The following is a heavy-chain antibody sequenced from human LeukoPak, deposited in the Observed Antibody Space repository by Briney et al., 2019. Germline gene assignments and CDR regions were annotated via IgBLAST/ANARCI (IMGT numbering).Heavy chain of an antibody. Sequence: GESLKISCKGSGYSFTSYWIGWVRQMPGKGLEWMGIIYPGDSDTRYSPSFQGQVTISADKSISTAYLQWSSLKASDTAMYYCARLHPYGSGSIHYYYYYYGMDVWGKGTTVTVSS. CDR1: GYSFTSYW. D-gene: IGHD3-10*01. CDR3: ARLHPYGSGSIHYYYYYYGMDV. V-gene: IGHV5-51*01. CDR2: IYPGDSDT. J-gene: IGHJ6*04.